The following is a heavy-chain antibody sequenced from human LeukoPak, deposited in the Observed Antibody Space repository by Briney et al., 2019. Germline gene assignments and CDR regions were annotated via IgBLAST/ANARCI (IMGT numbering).Heavy chain of an antibody. V-gene: IGHV3-48*01. CDR3: ARDSAGSYYNPNRVRYFDY. J-gene: IGHJ4*02. CDR2: IDISSGTI. CDR1: GFTFSNYH. Sequence: GGSLRLSCAASGFTFSNYHMNWVRQAPGKGLEGVSFIDISSGTIYYADSVKDRFTISRDNSKNTLYLQMNSLRAEDTAVYYCARDSAGSYYNPNRVRYFDYWGQGTLVTVSS. D-gene: IGHD3-10*01.